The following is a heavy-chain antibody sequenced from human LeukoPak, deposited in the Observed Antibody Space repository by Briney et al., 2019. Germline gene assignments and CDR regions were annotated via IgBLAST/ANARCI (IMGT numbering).Heavy chain of an antibody. CDR1: GLTFSSHW. CDR2: ISYDGSNK. J-gene: IGHJ4*02. CDR3: ARVGSRYCSGANCYDGF. V-gene: IGHV3-30*03. D-gene: IGHD2-15*01. Sequence: GGSLRLSCAASGLTFSSHWMHWVRQAPGKGLEWVARISYDGSNKYYADSVKGRFTISRDNSKNTLYLQMNSLRPEDTAMYYCARVGSRYCSGANCYDGFWGQGTLVSVSS.